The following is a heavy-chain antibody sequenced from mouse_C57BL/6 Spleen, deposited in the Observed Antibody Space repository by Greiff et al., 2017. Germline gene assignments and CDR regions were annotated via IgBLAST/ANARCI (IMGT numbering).Heavy chain of an antibody. CDR3: ARVYMGAMDY. CDR2: IYPGDGDT. V-gene: IGHV1-82*01. Sequence: QVQLQQSGPELVKPGASVKISCKASGYAFSSSWMNWVKQRPGKGLEWIGRIYPGDGDTNYNGKFKGKASLTADKPSSTAYMQLSSLTYEDSAVYFCARVYMGAMDYWCQGTSVTVSS. J-gene: IGHJ4*01. D-gene: IGHD1-1*02. CDR1: GYAFSSSW.